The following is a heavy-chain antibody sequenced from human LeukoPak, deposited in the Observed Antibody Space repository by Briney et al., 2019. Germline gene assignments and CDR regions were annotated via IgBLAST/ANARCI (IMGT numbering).Heavy chain of an antibody. CDR1: GFTFSSYS. CDR2: INARGDDT. D-gene: IGHD2-2*01. V-gene: IGHV3-23*01. J-gene: IGHJ4*02. Sequence: PGGSLRLSCAASGFTFSSYSMTSVRQAPGKGLEWISAINARGDDTYYADSVRGRFTVYRDNSEHTLYLQMNSLRAEDTAVYYCANGAAGQYCTSPTCYRWGQGTLVTVSS. CDR3: ANGAAGQYCTSPTCYR.